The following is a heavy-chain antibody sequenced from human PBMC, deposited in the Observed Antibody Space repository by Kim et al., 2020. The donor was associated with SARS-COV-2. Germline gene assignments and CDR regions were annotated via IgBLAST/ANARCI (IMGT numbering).Heavy chain of an antibody. CDR2: ISGSGGST. CDR3: AKAPGLYWRRQGIDY. Sequence: GGSLRLSCAASGFTFSSYAMSWVRQAPGKGLEWVSAISGSGGSTYYADSVKGRFTISRDNSKNTLYLQMNSLRAEDTAVYYCAKAPGLYWRRQGIDYWGQGTLVTVSS. CDR1: GFTFSSYA. J-gene: IGHJ4*02. V-gene: IGHV3-23*01. D-gene: IGHD2-15*01.